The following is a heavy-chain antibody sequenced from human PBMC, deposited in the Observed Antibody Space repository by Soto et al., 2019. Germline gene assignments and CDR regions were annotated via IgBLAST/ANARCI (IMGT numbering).Heavy chain of an antibody. V-gene: IGHV4-59*01. Sequence: PSETLSLTCTVSGGSIGSYYWSWIRQPPGKGLEWIGYIYYSGSTNYNPSLKSRVTISVDTSKNHFSLKLTSVTAADTAVYYCARRSNQGVYFDYWGQGTLVTVS. J-gene: IGHJ4*02. CDR1: GGSIGSYY. D-gene: IGHD2-2*01. CDR3: ARRSNQGVYFDY. CDR2: IYYSGST.